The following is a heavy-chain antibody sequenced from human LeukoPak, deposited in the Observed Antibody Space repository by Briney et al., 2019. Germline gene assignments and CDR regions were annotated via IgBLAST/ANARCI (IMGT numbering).Heavy chain of an antibody. V-gene: IGHV1-2*02. Sequence: ASVRVSCKASGYTFTGYYMHWVRQAPGQGLEWMGWINPNSGGTNYAQKFQGRVTMTRDTSISTAYMELSRLRSDDTAVYYCARGLDDFWSGYYSFDYWGQGTLVTVSS. J-gene: IGHJ4*02. CDR2: INPNSGGT. D-gene: IGHD3-3*01. CDR1: GYTFTGYY. CDR3: ARGLDDFWSGYYSFDY.